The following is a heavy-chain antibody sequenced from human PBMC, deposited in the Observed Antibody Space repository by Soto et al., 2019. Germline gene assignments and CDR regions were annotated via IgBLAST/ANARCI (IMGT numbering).Heavy chain of an antibody. CDR3: ARCISGYGDPAARSLPKRFTATGVFHFDY. J-gene: IGHJ4*02. D-gene: IGHD4-17*01. V-gene: IGHV1-18*01. CDR1: GYTFTSYG. CDR2: ISAYNGNT. Sequence: ASVKVSCKASGYTFTSYGISWVRQAPGQGLEWMGWISAYNGNTNYAQKLQGRVTMTTDTSTSTAYMELRSLRSDDTAVYYCARCISGYGDPAARSLPKRFTATGVFHFDYWGQGTLVTVSS.